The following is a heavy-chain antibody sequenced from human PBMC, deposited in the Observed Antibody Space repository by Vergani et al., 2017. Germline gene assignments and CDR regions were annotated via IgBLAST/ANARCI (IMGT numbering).Heavy chain of an antibody. V-gene: IGHV3-33*06. D-gene: IGHD6-19*01. CDR1: GVTFSSYG. Sequence: QVQLVESGGGVVKAGRSLRISCAASGVTFSSYGMHRVRQAPGKGLGWVAVIWYDGSNKYYADSVKGRFTIPRDNSKYMLYLQMNSLRADDTAVYYCAKVGYSIGWYDYWGQGTLVTVSS. CDR2: IWYDGSNK. J-gene: IGHJ4*02. CDR3: AKVGYSIGWYDY.